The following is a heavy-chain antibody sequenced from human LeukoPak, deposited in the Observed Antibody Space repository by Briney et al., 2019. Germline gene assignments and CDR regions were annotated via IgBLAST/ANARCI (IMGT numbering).Heavy chain of an antibody. J-gene: IGHJ6*03. D-gene: IGHD3-3*01. CDR3: ARRKYYDLRAGERERLYYYYYMDV. V-gene: IGHV3-23*01. CDR1: GFTFSSFA. Sequence: LSGGSLRLSCAASGFTFSSFAMSWVRQAPGKGLEGVSAISGSGGSTYYADSVKGRFTISRDNSKNTLYLQMNSLRAEDTAVYYCARRKYYDLRAGERERLYYYYYMDVWGKGTTVTVSS. CDR2: ISGSGGST.